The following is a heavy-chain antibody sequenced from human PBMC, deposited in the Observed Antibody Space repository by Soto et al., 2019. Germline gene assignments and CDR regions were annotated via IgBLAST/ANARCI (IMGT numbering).Heavy chain of an antibody. CDR3: ARQFDSDTSGYYYAY. D-gene: IGHD3-22*01. J-gene: IGHJ4*02. V-gene: IGHV1-2*02. CDR2: INPNSGGT. Sequence: ASVKVSCKASGYTFTGYYMHWVRQAPGQGLEWMGWINPNSGGTNYAQKFQGRVTMTRDTSISTAYMELSRLRSEDTAVYYCARQFDSDTSGYYYAYWGQGTLVTVS. CDR1: GYTFTGYY.